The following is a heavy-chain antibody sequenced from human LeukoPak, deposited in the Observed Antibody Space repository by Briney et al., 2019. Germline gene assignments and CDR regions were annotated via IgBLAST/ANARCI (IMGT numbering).Heavy chain of an antibody. CDR1: GFTFSSYW. D-gene: IGHD1-1*01. V-gene: IGHV3-7*01. J-gene: IGHJ4*02. Sequence: GGSLRLSCAVSGFTFSSYWVSWVRQAPGKGLEWVANMPPDGNEKYYMDSVRGRFTISRDNAKNSLYLQMNSLRVEDTAVYFCARSPASGTAIGYWGQGTLVTVSS. CDR2: MPPDGNEK. CDR3: ARSPASGTAIGY.